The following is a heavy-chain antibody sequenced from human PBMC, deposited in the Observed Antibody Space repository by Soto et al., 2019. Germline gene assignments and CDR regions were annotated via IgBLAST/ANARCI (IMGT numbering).Heavy chain of an antibody. Sequence: SETLSLTCAVYGGPFSDYYWTWIRQPPGKGLEWIGENNHGGNSNYNPSLKSRVSISVDTSKNQCSLKWSSVTAADTAVYYCARGRGDLDYWGQGTLVTVSS. J-gene: IGHJ4*02. D-gene: IGHD3-3*01. V-gene: IGHV4-34*01. CDR1: GGPFSDYY. CDR3: ARGRGDLDY. CDR2: NNHGGNS.